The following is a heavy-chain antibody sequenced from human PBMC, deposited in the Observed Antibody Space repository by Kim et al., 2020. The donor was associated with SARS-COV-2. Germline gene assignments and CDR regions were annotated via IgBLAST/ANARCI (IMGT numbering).Heavy chain of an antibody. J-gene: IGHJ3*02. CDR1: GGSISSGGYY. D-gene: IGHD3-22*01. Sequence: SETLSLTCTVSGGSISSGGYYWSWIRQHPGKGLEWIGYIYYSGSTYYNPSLKSRVTISVDTSKNQFSLKLSSVTAADTAVYYCARSLYYYDSSGYSYEGDDAFDIWGQGTMVTVSS. V-gene: IGHV4-31*03. CDR3: ARSLYYYDSSGYSYEGDDAFDI. CDR2: IYYSGST.